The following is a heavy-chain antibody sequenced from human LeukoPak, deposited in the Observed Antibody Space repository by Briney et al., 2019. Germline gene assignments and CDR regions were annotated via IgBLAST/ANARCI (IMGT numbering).Heavy chain of an antibody. J-gene: IGHJ4*02. CDR1: GGSISSSSYY. CDR3: ARRLGFGDNYYFDS. D-gene: IGHD3-16*01. CDR2: IYYSGST. Sequence: PSETLSLTCTVSGGSISSSSYYWGWIRQPPGKGLEWIGSIYYSGSTYYNPSLKSRVTISVDTSKNQFSLKLSSVTAADTAVYHCARRLGFGDNYYFDSWGQGTLVTVSS. V-gene: IGHV4-39*07.